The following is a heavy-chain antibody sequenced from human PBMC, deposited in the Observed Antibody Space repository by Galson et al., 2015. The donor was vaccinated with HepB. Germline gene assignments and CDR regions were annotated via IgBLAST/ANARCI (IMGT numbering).Heavy chain of an antibody. CDR1: GFTFSSYA. V-gene: IGHV3-23*01. J-gene: IGHJ6*02. CDR2: ISGSGGST. CDR3: AKGGYCSSTSCYIGNYYYYGMDV. Sequence: SLRLSCAASGFTFSSYAMSWVRQAPGKGLEWVSAISGSGGSTYYADSVKGRFTISRDNSKNTLYLQMYSLRAEDTAVYYCAKGGYCSSTSCYIGNYYYYGMDVWGQGTTVTVSS. D-gene: IGHD2-2*02.